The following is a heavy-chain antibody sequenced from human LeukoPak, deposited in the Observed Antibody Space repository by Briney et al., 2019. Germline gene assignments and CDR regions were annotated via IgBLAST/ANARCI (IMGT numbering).Heavy chain of an antibody. D-gene: IGHD3-9*01. J-gene: IGHJ5*02. CDR2: IYTSGST. CDR1: GGSISSGSYY. CDR3: ARDALGDYDILTGPNWFDP. V-gene: IGHV4-61*02. Sequence: PSETLSLTRTVSGGSISSGSYYWSWIRQPAGKGLEWIGRIYTSGSTNYNPSLKSRVTISVDTSKNQFSLKLSSVTAADTAVYYCARDALGDYDILTGPNWFDPWGQGTLVTVSS.